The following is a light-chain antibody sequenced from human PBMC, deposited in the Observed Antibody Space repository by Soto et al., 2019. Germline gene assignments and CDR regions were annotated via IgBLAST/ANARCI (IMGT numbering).Light chain of an antibody. CDR3: TQSTQLPPT. J-gene: IGKJ5*01. CDR1: HSLLHITGETF. Sequence: DVVMTQTPLSLSVAPGQPASISCKSSHSLLHITGETFLFWYLQKPGQSPQLLIYEVSTRVSGVPDRFSGSGSGTDFTLEISRVETDDVGIYHCTQSTQLPPTFGQGTRLEIK. V-gene: IGKV2D-29*02. CDR2: EVS.